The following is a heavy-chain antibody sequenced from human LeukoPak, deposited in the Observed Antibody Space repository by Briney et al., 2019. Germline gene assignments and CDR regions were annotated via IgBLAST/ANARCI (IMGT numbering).Heavy chain of an antibody. V-gene: IGHV1-69*04. CDR1: GGTFSSYT. D-gene: IGHD2-2*02. J-gene: IGHJ5*02. Sequence: SVKVSCKASGGTFSSYTISWVRQAPGQGLEWMGRIIPILGIANYAQKFQGRVTITADKSTSTAYMELSSLRSEDTAVYYCARDYCSSTSCYIKVWFDPWGQVTLVTVSS. CDR2: IIPILGIA. CDR3: ARDYCSSTSCYIKVWFDP.